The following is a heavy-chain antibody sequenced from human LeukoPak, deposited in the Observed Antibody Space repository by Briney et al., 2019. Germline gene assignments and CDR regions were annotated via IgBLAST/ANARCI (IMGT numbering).Heavy chain of an antibody. CDR3: AKEWPSWSLKNWFDP. J-gene: IGHJ5*02. D-gene: IGHD5-12*01. CDR1: GFTFSSYG. V-gene: IGHV3-30*18. Sequence: PGGSLRLSCAASGFTFSSYGMHWVRQAPGKGLEWVAVISYDGSNKYYADSVKGRFTISRDNSKNTLYLQMNSLRAEDTAVYYCAKEWPSWSLKNWFDPWGQGTLVTVSS. CDR2: ISYDGSNK.